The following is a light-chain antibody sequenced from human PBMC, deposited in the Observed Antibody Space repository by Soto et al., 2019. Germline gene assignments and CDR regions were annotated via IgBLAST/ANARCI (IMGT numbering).Light chain of an antibody. CDR2: AVS. Sequence: DIQMTQSPSSLSASVGDRVTITCRASQSIGTYLDWYQYKPGKAPKVVIYAVSSLQSGVPSRFSGGGSGTDFTLTISSLQPEDFATYSCQQSYSTPLTFGGGTKVDIK. CDR1: QSIGTY. J-gene: IGKJ4*01. V-gene: IGKV1-39*01. CDR3: QQSYSTPLT.